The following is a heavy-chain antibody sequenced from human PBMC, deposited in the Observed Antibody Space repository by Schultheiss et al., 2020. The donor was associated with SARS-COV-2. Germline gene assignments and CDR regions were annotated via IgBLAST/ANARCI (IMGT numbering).Heavy chain of an antibody. CDR3: ARRLRLGYCSSTSCYNFREFDY. D-gene: IGHD2-2*02. Sequence: SETLSVTCAVYGGSFSGYYWSWIRQPPGKGLEWIGEINHSGSTNYNPSLKSRVTISVDTSKNQFSLKLSSVTAADTAVYYCARRLRLGYCSSTSCYNFREFDYWGQGTLVTVSS. CDR1: GGSFSGYY. J-gene: IGHJ4*02. CDR2: INHSGST. V-gene: IGHV4-34*01.